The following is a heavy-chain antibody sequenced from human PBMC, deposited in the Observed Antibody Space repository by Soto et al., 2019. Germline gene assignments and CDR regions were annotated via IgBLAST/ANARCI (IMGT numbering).Heavy chain of an antibody. V-gene: IGHV4-34*01. CDR1: GGSFSGYY. CDR3: ARAFYSSSSGADYYYYGMDV. D-gene: IGHD6-6*01. J-gene: IGHJ6*02. CDR2: INHSGST. Sequence: LSLTCAVYGGSFSGYYWSWIRQPPGKGLEWIGEINHSGSTNYNPSLKSRVTISVDTSKNQFSLKLSSVTAADTAVYYCARAFYSSSSGADYYYYGMDVWGQGTTVTVSS.